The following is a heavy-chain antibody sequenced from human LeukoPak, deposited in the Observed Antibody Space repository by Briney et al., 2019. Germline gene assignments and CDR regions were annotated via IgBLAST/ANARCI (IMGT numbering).Heavy chain of an antibody. J-gene: IGHJ6*02. D-gene: IGHD3-10*01. V-gene: IGHV3-64*01. CDR3: ARTYYYGSGSYYHDGMDV. CDR2: ISSNGGST. Sequence: GGSLRLSCAASGFTFSSYAMHWVRQAPGKGLEYVSAISSNGGSTYYANSVKGRFNISRDNSKNTLYLQMGRLRAEDMAVYYCARTYYYGSGSYYHDGMDVWGQGTTVTVSS. CDR1: GFTFSSYA.